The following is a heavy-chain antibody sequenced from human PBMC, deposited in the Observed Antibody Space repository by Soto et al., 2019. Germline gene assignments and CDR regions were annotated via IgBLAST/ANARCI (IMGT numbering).Heavy chain of an antibody. J-gene: IGHJ4*02. CDR3: ASQATGWYPDY. CDR2: IYYSGTT. Sequence: QVQLQESGPGLVKPSQTLSLTCNVSGGSISSGGYYWSWLRQHPGKGLEWIGYIYYSGTTYYNPSLKSRLTIAVDTSKNQFSLKLSAVTAADTAVYYCASQATGWYPDYWGQGTLVTVSS. D-gene: IGHD6-19*01. V-gene: IGHV4-31*03. CDR1: GGSISSGGYY.